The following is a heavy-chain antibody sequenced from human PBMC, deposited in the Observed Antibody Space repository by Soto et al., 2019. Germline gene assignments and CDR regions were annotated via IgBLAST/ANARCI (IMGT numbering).Heavy chain of an antibody. J-gene: IGHJ4*02. CDR2: ISGYSGNA. Sequence: QVQVMQSGAEVKKPGDSVKVCGKTSGYIFSDYGINWVRQAPGQGLEWMGWISGYSGNANLAQKFQGRVTMTTDTSTRTAYMELRRLRSDDTAVYYCAKRTSGTTWGESDYWGQGTLVTVSS. CDR3: AKRTSGTTWGESDY. V-gene: IGHV1-18*04. D-gene: IGHD4-17*01. CDR1: GYIFSDYG.